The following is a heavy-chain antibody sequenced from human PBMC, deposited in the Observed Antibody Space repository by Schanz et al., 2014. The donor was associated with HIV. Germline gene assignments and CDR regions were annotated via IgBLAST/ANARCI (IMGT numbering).Heavy chain of an antibody. CDR3: AKGSMVAPRFGMDV. CDR1: GFTFSTYW. D-gene: IGHD5-12*01. Sequence: EVQLLESGGGLVQPGGSLRLSCTASGFTFSTYWMSWVRQAPGKGLEWVANINQDGSEFYYVDSVKGRFTISRDNAKNSLYLQMNSLRPEDTALYYCAKGSMVAPRFGMDVWGQGTTVTVSS. CDR2: INQDGSEF. J-gene: IGHJ6*02. V-gene: IGHV3-7*03.